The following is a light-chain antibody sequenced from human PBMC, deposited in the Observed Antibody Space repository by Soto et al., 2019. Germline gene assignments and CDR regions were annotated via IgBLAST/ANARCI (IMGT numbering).Light chain of an antibody. V-gene: IGKV1-5*03. CDR2: KAS. J-gene: IGKJ1*01. Sequence: DIQMTQSPSTLSASVGDRVIITCRASQSISNWLAWYQQKPGKDPNLLIYKASSLKSGVPSRFSGSGSGTEFTLTISSLQPDDFATYYCQQYDTYWTFGQGTKVDIK. CDR1: QSISNW. CDR3: QQYDTYWT.